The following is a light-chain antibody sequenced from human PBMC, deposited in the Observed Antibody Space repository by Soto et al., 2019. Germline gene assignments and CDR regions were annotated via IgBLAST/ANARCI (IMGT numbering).Light chain of an antibody. V-gene: IGKV3-20*01. Sequence: DSVLTQSPGTLSLSPGERASLSCRASQSVSSGHLAWYQQKPGQAPRLLIYGASSRATGIPDRFSGSGSGTDFTLTISRLEPEDYAGYYCQQYGHSLWTFGQGTKVEIK. CDR3: QQYGHSLWT. J-gene: IGKJ1*01. CDR2: GAS. CDR1: QSVSSGH.